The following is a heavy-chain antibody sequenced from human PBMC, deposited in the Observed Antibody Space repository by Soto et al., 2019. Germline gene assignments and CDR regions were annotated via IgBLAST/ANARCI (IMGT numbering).Heavy chain of an antibody. CDR3: ARDYTGKYYFDY. D-gene: IGHD3-16*01. V-gene: IGHV3-33*01. Sequence: QVQLVESGGGVVQPGRSLRLSCAASGFTFSSYGMHWVRQAPGKGLEWVAVIWYDGSKKYYADSVKGRFTISRDNSKNTLYLQMNSLRAEDTAVYYCARDYTGKYYFDYWGQGTLVTVSS. J-gene: IGHJ4*02. CDR2: IWYDGSKK. CDR1: GFTFSSYG.